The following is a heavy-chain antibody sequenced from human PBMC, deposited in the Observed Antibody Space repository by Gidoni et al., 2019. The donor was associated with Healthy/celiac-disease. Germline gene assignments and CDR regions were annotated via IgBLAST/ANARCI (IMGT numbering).Heavy chain of an antibody. V-gene: IGHV3-23*01. CDR2: SSGRGGST. CDR3: AKGVSGSGPHYYYYYMDV. Sequence: EVQRLESGGGLVQPGVSLRLSCAASGVTFSSYAVGWVRQAPGQGLEWVSGSSGRGGSTYYADSVKGRFTNSKDNSKNTLYLQMNGLRAEDTALYYCAKGVSGSGPHYYYYYMDVWGKGTTVTVSS. CDR1: GVTFSSYA. D-gene: IGHD3-3*01. J-gene: IGHJ6*03.